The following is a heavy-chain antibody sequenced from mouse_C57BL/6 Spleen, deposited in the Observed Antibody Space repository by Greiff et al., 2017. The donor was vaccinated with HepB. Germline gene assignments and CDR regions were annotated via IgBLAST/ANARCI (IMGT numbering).Heavy chain of an antibody. CDR3: ARTEYYGSSYPFAY. CDR1: GYTFTDYN. V-gene: IGHV1-18*01. D-gene: IGHD1-1*01. CDR2: INPNNGGT. J-gene: IGHJ3*01. Sequence: EVQLQQSGPELVKPGASVKIPCKASGYTFTDYNMDWVKQSHGKSLEWIGDINPNNGGTIYNQKFKGKATLTVDKSSSTAYMELRSLTSEDAAVYYCARTEYYGSSYPFAYWGQGTLVTVSA.